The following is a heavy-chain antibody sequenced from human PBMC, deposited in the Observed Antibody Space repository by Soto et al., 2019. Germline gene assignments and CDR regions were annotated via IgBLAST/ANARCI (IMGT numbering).Heavy chain of an antibody. CDR3: AKITGRHLDY. CDR1: SGSISVTNVF. Sequence: QLQLQESGPGLVEPWETLSLTCTVSSGSISVTNVFWGWVRQPPGKGLEWIVNIDYSGTPYFSPSLATLVTFHVDTSKNQFSLTLYSVTAADTAVYYCAKITGRHLDYWGQGSLHTVSS. V-gene: IGHV4-39*01. D-gene: IGHD1-20*01. J-gene: IGHJ4*02. CDR2: IDYSGTP.